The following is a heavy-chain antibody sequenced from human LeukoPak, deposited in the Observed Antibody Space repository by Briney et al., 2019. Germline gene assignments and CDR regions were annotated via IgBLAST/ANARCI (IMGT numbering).Heavy chain of an antibody. CDR2: MYYSGSS. Sequence: SQTLSLTCTVSGGSISGGGYFWSWIRQPPGRGLEWIGYMYYSGSSYYNPSLKSRVTISVDTSKNQFSLKLSSVTAADTAVYYCASDRSGLYYFDYWGQGTLVTVSS. CDR1: GGSISGGGYF. V-gene: IGHV4-31*03. D-gene: IGHD5-12*01. CDR3: ASDRSGLYYFDY. J-gene: IGHJ4*02.